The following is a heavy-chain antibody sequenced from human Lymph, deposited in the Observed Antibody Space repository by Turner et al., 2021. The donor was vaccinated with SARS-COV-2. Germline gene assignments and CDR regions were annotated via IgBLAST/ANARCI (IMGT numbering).Heavy chain of an antibody. CDR1: GFTFSTYW. Sequence: EVQLVESGGGVVQPGGSLRLSCAASGFTFSTYWMSWVRQAPGKGLEWVANIKQDGSEKYYVDSVKGRFTISRDNAKNSLYLQMNSRRAEDTAVYYCARLSMGDWHFDLWGRGTLVAVSS. V-gene: IGHV3-7*01. CDR2: IKQDGSEK. D-gene: IGHD1-26*01. CDR3: ARLSMGDWHFDL. J-gene: IGHJ2*01.